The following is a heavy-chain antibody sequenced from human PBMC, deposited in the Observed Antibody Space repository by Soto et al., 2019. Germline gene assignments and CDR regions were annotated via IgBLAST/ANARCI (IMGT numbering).Heavy chain of an antibody. V-gene: IGHV4-39*01. CDR3: ARGPGALRRHWKRLFDY. D-gene: IGHD1-1*01. Sequence: TLETLSLTCTVSGDSISTNSYSWGWIRQPPGQGLEWIGLFYYSGSTHYNPSLKSRLTVSVDTSKNQFSLKVSSVTAADTAVYYCARGPGALRRHWKRLFDYWGQGTLVTVSS. J-gene: IGHJ4*02. CDR2: FYYSGST. CDR1: GDSISTNSYS.